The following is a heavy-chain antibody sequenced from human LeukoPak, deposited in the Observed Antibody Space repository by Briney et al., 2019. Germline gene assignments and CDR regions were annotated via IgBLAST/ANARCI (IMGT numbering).Heavy chain of an antibody. Sequence: PGGSLRLSCAASGFTFSSYWMHWVRQAPGKGLEWVSSISSSSSYIYYADSVKGRFTISRDNAKKSLYLQMNSLRAEDTAVYYCARSELGYNYYYMDVWGKGTTVTISS. CDR3: ARSELGYNYYYMDV. CDR2: ISSSSSYI. CDR1: GFTFSSYW. V-gene: IGHV3-21*01. D-gene: IGHD3-10*01. J-gene: IGHJ6*03.